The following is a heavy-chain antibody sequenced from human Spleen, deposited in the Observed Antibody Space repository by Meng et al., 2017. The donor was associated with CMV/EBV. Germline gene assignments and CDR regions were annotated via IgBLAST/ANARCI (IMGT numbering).Heavy chain of an antibody. V-gene: IGHV3-21*01. J-gene: IGHJ6*02. Sequence: GGSLRLSCAASGFTFSSYSMNWVRQAPGKGLEWVSSISRSSSYIYYADSVKGRVTVSRDNAKNTLYLQMNSLSADDTAVYYCVRGEMCSATSCPYYYGMDVWGQGTTVTVSS. CDR3: VRGEMCSATSCPYYYGMDV. D-gene: IGHD2-2*01. CDR1: GFTFSSYS. CDR2: ISRSSSYI.